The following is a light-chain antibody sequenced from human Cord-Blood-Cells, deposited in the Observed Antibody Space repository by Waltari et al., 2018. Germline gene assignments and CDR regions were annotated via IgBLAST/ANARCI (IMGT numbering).Light chain of an antibody. Sequence: EIVLTPSPATLTLSPGERATLSCRASQSVSSYLAWYQQKPGQAPRLLIYDASNRATGIPDRFSGSGSGTDFTLTISSLEPEDFAVYYCQQRSNWPLTFGGGTKVEIK. CDR3: QQRSNWPLT. V-gene: IGKV3-11*01. J-gene: IGKJ4*01. CDR2: DAS. CDR1: QSVSSY.